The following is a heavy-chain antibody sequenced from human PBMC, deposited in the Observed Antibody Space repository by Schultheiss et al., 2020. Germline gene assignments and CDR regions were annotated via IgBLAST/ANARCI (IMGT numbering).Heavy chain of an antibody. CDR3: ARDKVVYMDV. J-gene: IGHJ6*03. CDR1: GGTFSSYA. Sequence: FVKVSCKASGGTFSSYAISWVRQAPGQGLEWMGRIIPILGIANYAQKFQGRVTITADKSTSTAYMELSSLRSEDTAVYYCARDKVVYMDVWGQGTTVTVSS. V-gene: IGHV1-69*04. CDR2: IIPILGIA.